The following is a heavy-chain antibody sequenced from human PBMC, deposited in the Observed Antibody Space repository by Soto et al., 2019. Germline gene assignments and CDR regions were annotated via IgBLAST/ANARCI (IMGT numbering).Heavy chain of an antibody. J-gene: IGHJ4*02. CDR2: IWYDGSNK. CDR1: GFTFSSYG. CDR3: ARVGYTYGDYPPDY. V-gene: IGHV3-33*01. D-gene: IGHD4-17*01. Sequence: QVQLVESGGGVVQPGRSLRLSCAASGFTFSSYGMHWVRQAPGKGLEWVAVIWYDGSNKYYADSVKGRFTISRDNSKNTLYLQMNGLRAEDTAVYYCARVGYTYGDYPPDYWGQGTLVTVSS.